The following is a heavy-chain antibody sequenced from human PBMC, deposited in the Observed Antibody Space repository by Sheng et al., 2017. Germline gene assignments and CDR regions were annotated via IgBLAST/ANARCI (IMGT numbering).Heavy chain of an antibody. D-gene: IGHD2-21*02. J-gene: IGHJ4*02. CDR2: IYTSGST. CDR1: GGSISSGSYY. Sequence: QVQLQESGPGLVKPSQTLSLTCTVSGGSISSGSYYGSWIRQPAGKGLEWIGRIYTSGSTNYNPSLKSRVTISVDTSKNQFSLKLSSVTAADTAVYYCARAMVVTLGTNYYFDYWAREPWSPSPQ. CDR3: ARAMVVTLGTNYYFDY. V-gene: IGHV4-61*02.